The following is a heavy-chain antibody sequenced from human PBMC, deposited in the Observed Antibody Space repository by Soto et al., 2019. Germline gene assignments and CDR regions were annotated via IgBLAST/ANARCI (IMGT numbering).Heavy chain of an antibody. J-gene: IGHJ5*02. D-gene: IGHD3-9*01. CDR3: ARDSFDILTGYPTPGWFDP. CDR1: GGTFISYA. Sequence: SVKVSCKASGGTFISYAISWVRQAPGQGLEWMGGIIPIFGTANYAQKFQGRVTITADESTSTAYMELSSLRSEDTAVYYCARDSFDILTGYPTPGWFDPWGQGTLVTVSS. V-gene: IGHV1-69*13. CDR2: IIPIFGTA.